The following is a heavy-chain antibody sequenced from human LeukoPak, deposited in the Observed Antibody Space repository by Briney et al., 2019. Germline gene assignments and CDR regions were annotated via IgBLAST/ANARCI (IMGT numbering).Heavy chain of an antibody. CDR1: GFSFSSYN. V-gene: IGHV3-48*04. CDR3: VRAFNGNSYGYGF. J-gene: IGHJ4*02. Sequence: PGGSLRLSCAASGFSFSSYNMNWVRQAPGKGLEWVSYISATTGKIYYADSVKGRFTISRDNSKNELYLQLNSLRGGDTAVYYCVRAFNGNSYGYGFWGQGTLVTVSS. D-gene: IGHD5-18*01. CDR2: ISATTGKI.